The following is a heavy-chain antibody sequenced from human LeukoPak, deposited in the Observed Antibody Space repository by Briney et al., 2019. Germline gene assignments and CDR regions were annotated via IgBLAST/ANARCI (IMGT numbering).Heavy chain of an antibody. CDR2: IATSGATT. D-gene: IGHD3-10*01. CDR3: ARDTLVRGLDCFDY. Sequence: GGSLSLSCGVSGSIFSKYWMNWVRQAPGKGLEWVSYIATSGATTYYADSVKGRFTISRDNAKNSLYLQMNSLRAEDTALYYCARDTLVRGLDCFDYWGQGTLVTVSS. V-gene: IGHV3-48*03. J-gene: IGHJ4*02. CDR1: GSIFSKYW.